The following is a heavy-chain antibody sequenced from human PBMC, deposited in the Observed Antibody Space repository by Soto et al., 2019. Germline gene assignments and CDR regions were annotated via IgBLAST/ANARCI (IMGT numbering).Heavy chain of an antibody. CDR3: ASDAVGTIGY. J-gene: IGHJ4*02. Sequence: PGGSLRLSCAASGFTFSNFWMHWVRQAPGKGPVWVSRINGDGSSTTYADSVKGRFTISRDNAKNTLYLQMNRLRAEDTAVYYCASDAVGTIGYWGQGTLVTVSS. V-gene: IGHV3-74*01. CDR1: GFTFSNFW. D-gene: IGHD1-26*01. CDR2: INGDGSST.